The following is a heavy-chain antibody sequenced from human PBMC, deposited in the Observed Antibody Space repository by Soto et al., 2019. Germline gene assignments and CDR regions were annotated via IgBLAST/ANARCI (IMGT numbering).Heavy chain of an antibody. J-gene: IGHJ6*02. CDR3: ARNYDSSGYYYYAMDV. CDR1: GGSVSSGNYY. Sequence: QVQLQESGPGLVKPSETLSLTCSVSGGSVSSGNYYWNWIRQTPGKGLQWIGYIYYSGSTKYNPSLRGSTKYNPSLKSRVTISVDRSKNQFSLKLNSVTAADTAVYYCARNYDSSGYYYYAMDVWGQGTTVTVSS. V-gene: IGHV4-61*01. D-gene: IGHD3-22*01. CDR2: IYYSGSTKYNPSLRGST.